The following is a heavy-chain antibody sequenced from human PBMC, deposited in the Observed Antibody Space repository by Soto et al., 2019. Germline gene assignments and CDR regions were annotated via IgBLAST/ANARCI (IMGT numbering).Heavy chain of an antibody. CDR1: GYTFTSYG. CDR3: ARAGRRGGVQQTNWFDP. J-gene: IGHJ5*02. Sequence: GASVKVSCKASGYTFTSYGISWVRQAPGQGLEWMGWISAYNGNTNYAQKLQGRVTMTTDTSTSTAYMELRSLRSDDTAVYYCARAGRRGGVQQTNWFDPWGQGTLVTV. D-gene: IGHD6-13*01. V-gene: IGHV1-18*01. CDR2: ISAYNGNT.